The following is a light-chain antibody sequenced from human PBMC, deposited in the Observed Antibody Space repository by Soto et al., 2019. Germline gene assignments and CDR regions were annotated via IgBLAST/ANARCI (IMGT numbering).Light chain of an antibody. CDR1: SYNVGKNL. V-gene: IGLV1-47*01. Sequence: QSALTQPPSASGTPGQRVTISCSGGSYNVGKNLVYWYQQRPGTAPKLIIFKNNQRPSGVPDRFSGSNSGSSASLAISGLRSEDEDDYFCAAWDDSLSAWVFGGGTKVTVL. CDR3: AAWDDSLSAWV. J-gene: IGLJ3*02. CDR2: KNN.